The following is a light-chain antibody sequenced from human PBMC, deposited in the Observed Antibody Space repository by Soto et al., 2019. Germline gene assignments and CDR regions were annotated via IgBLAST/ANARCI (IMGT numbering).Light chain of an antibody. Sequence: EIVLTQSPGTLSLSPGERATLSCRASQSVSSSYLAWYQQKPGQAPRLLIYGASSRATGIPDRFSGSGSGTDFTHSIGRLETEDFAVYYCQQYGSSPRTFGQGTKVEIQ. CDR1: QSVSSSY. J-gene: IGKJ1*01. CDR2: GAS. CDR3: QQYGSSPRT. V-gene: IGKV3-20*01.